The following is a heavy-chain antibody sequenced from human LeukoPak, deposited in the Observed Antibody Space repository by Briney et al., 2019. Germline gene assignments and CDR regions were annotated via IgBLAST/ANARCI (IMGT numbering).Heavy chain of an antibody. J-gene: IGHJ6*03. CDR2: IYTSGST. D-gene: IGHD5-24*01. CDR1: GGSISSYY. CDR3: ARHSGEMATIAYHYMDV. V-gene: IGHV4-4*09. Sequence: SETLSLTCTVSGGSISSYYWSWIRQPPGKGLEWIGYIYTSGSTNYNPSLKSRVTISVDTSKNQFSLKLSSVTAADTAVYYCARHSGEMATIAYHYMDVWGKGTTVTVSS.